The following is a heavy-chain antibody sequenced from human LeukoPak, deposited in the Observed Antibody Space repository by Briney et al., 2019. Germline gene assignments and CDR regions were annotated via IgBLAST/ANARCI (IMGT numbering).Heavy chain of an antibody. D-gene: IGHD1-1*01. Sequence: GGSLRLSCAASRFTISSYAMSWVRQAPGKGLEWVSGISGSSGSTYYADSVKGRFTISRDNAKNSLYLQMNSLRTEDTAVYYCARGGSGNWNAPFDYWGQGTPVTVSS. V-gene: IGHV3-23*01. CDR2: ISGSSGST. CDR1: RFTISSYA. J-gene: IGHJ4*02. CDR3: ARGGSGNWNAPFDY.